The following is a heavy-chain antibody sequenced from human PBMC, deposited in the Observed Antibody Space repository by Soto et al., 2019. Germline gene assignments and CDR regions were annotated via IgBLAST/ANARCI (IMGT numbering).Heavy chain of an antibody. CDR2: ISPSGGST. D-gene: IGHD6-19*01. Sequence: QVQLVQSGVEVKKPGASVKVSCKASGYTFTDYYMHWVRQAPGQGLEWMGIISPSGGSTYAQKFQGRVTVTRDTSTSTVYMELSSLRSEDTAVYYCARDGSSDWLTWFDPWGQGTLVTVSS. CDR1: GYTFTDYY. CDR3: ARDGSSDWLTWFDP. V-gene: IGHV1-46*01. J-gene: IGHJ5*02.